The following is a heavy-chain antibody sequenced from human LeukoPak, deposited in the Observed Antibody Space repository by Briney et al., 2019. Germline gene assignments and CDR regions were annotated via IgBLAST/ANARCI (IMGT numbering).Heavy chain of an antibody. V-gene: IGHV1-8*01. Sequence: ASVKVSCKASGYTFTSYDINWVRQATGQGLEWMGWMNPNSGNTGYAQKFQGRVTMTRNTSISTAYMELSSLRSEDTAAYYCARDSVHYYDSSGYYLIPLDYWGQGTLVTVSS. J-gene: IGHJ4*02. D-gene: IGHD3-22*01. CDR3: ARDSVHYYDSSGYYLIPLDY. CDR2: MNPNSGNT. CDR1: GYTFTSYD.